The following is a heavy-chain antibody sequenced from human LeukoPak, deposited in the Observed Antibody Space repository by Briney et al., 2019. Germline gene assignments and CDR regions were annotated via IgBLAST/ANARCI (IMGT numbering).Heavy chain of an antibody. V-gene: IGHV3-74*01. CDR3: ARDSAGFDY. J-gene: IGHJ4*02. Sequence: GGSLRLSCAASGFTFSSYWMHWVRQAPEKGLVWVSHINSEGSITNYADSVKGRFTVSRDNAKNTLYLQMNSLRAEDTAVYFCARDSAGFDYWGQGTLVTVSS. CDR2: INSEGSIT. CDR1: GFTFSSYW. D-gene: IGHD6-13*01.